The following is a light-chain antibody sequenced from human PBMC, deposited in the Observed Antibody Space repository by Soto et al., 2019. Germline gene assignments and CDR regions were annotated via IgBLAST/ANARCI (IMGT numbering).Light chain of an antibody. CDR2: SKN. CDR3: AAWDVSLNGWL. J-gene: IGLJ3*02. Sequence: QSVLTQPPSASGTPGQRVTISCSGSNSNIGRNTVNWYQQLPGTAPKLLFSKNQRPSGVPDRFSGSKSGTSASLAISGLQSEDEADYYWAAWDVSLNGWLFGGGTKLTVL. V-gene: IGLV1-44*01. CDR1: NSNIGRNT.